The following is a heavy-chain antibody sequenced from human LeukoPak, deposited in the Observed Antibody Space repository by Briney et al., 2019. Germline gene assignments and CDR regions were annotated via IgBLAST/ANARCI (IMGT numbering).Heavy chain of an antibody. D-gene: IGHD3-10*01. CDR1: GFTFSSYG. J-gene: IGHJ4*02. Sequence: GVSLRLSCAASGFTFSSYGMHWVRQAPGKGLEWVAFIRYDGSNKYYADSVKGRFTISRDNSKNTLYLQMNSLRAEDTAVYYCAKDWARGARIRYYFDYWGQGTLVTVSS. V-gene: IGHV3-30*02. CDR3: AKDWARGARIRYYFDY. CDR2: IRYDGSNK.